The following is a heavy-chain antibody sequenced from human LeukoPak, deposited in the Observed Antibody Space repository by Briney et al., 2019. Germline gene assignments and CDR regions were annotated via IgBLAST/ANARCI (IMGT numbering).Heavy chain of an antibody. Sequence: GASVKVSCKASGYTFTTYAMHWVRQAPGQRLEWMGRINAGNGNTKYSQKFQGRVTITRDTSASTAYMELSSLRSEDTAVYYCARGFRVVVAAEYYFDYWGQGTLVTVSS. CDR3: ARGFRVVVAAEYYFDY. CDR1: GYTFTTYA. V-gene: IGHV1-3*01. J-gene: IGHJ4*02. D-gene: IGHD2-15*01. CDR2: INAGNGNT.